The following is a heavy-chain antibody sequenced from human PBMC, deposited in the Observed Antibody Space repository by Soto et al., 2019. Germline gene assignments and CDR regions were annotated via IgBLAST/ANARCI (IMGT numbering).Heavy chain of an antibody. CDR3: AREGFSGSYFPY. CDR1: GGTFGSYG. Sequence: QDQLLQSGAEVKEPGSSVKVSCKTSGGTFGSYGISWVRQAPGQGLEWMGGIVPIFTTAKFAQKFQGRVTITADESTSTVYMELSTLRSEDTAVYYCAREGFSGSYFPYWGQGTLVTVSS. D-gene: IGHD1-26*01. J-gene: IGHJ4*02. V-gene: IGHV1-69*01. CDR2: IVPIFTTA.